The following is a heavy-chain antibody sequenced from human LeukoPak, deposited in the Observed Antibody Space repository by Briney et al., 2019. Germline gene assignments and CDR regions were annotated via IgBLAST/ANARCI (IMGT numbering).Heavy chain of an antibody. Sequence: SETLSLTCTVSATSIINYYWNWIRQPPGKGLEWIGYVYHSGSTNYNPSLESRLTMSVDTSKNQFSLKLSSVTAADTAIYYCVGGGSYGPFDPWGQGTLVTVSS. V-gene: IGHV4-59*01. CDR3: VGGGSYGPFDP. CDR1: ATSIINYY. D-gene: IGHD5-18*01. J-gene: IGHJ5*02. CDR2: VYHSGST.